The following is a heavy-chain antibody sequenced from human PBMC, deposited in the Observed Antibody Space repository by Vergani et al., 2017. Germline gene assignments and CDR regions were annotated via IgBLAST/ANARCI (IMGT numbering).Heavy chain of an antibody. J-gene: IGHJ6*01. CDR2: IRSKAYGGTT. D-gene: IGHD2-21*02. CDR1: GFTFGDYA. V-gene: IGHV3-49*03. CDR3: TRVDVTIWGHIVVVTAPQDYDCYCYGMDV. Sequence: EVQLVESGGGLVQPGRSLRLSCTASGFTFGDYAMSWFRQAPGKGLEWVGFIRSKAYGGTTEYAASVKGRFTISRNDSKRIAYLQINNLKTEDTAEYYCTRVDVTIWGHIVVVTAPQDYDCYCYGMDVWEQGMMVVVSA.